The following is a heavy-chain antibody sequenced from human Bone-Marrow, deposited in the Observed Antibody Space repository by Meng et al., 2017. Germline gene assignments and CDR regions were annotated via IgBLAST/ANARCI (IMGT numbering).Heavy chain of an antibody. CDR2: IDPKSGDT. V-gene: IGHV1-2*06. CDR1: GYNFPDYW. CDR3: SRDEDISAAGKLFGDY. D-gene: IGHD6-13*01. J-gene: IGHJ4*02. Sequence: ASVQVSCKPSGYNFPDYWLHWVRRAPGQGLEWMGRIDPKSGDTHYAQRFQGRVTRTGDTSISTAYMELSGLRSDDTAMYYCSRDEDISAAGKLFGDYWGQGTLVTVSS.